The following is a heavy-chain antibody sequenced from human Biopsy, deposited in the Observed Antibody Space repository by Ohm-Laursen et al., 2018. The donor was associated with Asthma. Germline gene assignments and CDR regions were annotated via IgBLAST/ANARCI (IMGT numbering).Heavy chain of an antibody. CDR2: SDHRGST. J-gene: IGHJ6*02. D-gene: IGHD3-3*01. Sequence: SDTLSLTCSIYALSVRDYYWTWVRQSPGKGLEWIGESDHRGSTKVSPTLKSRVTISKDTSAFNFSLKLRSVTATDTAIYYCAGGPEWSGLDVWGQGTTVTVSS. CDR1: ALSVRDYY. CDR3: AGGPEWSGLDV. V-gene: IGHV4-34*01.